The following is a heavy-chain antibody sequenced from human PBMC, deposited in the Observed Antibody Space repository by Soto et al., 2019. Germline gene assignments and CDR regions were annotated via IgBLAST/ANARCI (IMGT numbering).Heavy chain of an antibody. Sequence: PSETLSLTCTVSGGSISSYYWSWIRQPPGKGLEWIGYIYYSGSTNYNPSLKSRVTISVDTSKNQFSLKLSSVTAADTAVYYCARGRIAVVTRLGRFDPWGQGTLVTVSS. J-gene: IGHJ5*02. V-gene: IGHV4-59*12. D-gene: IGHD2-21*02. CDR3: ARGRIAVVTRLGRFDP. CDR1: GGSISSYY. CDR2: IYYSGST.